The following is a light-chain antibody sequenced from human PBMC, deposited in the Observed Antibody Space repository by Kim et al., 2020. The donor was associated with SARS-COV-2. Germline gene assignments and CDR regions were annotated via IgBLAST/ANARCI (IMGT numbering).Light chain of an antibody. CDR1: SSNIGGNT. V-gene: IGLV1-44*01. CDR2: SNN. CDR3: AAWDDSLNGDV. J-gene: IGLJ7*01. Sequence: QPVLTQPPSASGTPGQRVTISCSGSSSNIGGNTVNWYQQLPGTAPKLLIYSNNQRPSGVPDRVSGSKSGTSASLAISGLQSEDEADYYCAAWDDSLNGDVFGGGTQLTVL.